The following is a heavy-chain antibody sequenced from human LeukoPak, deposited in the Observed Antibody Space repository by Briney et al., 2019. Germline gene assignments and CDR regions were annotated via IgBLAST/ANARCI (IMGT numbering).Heavy chain of an antibody. CDR3: ARGGYCSGGSCSDY. CDR2: INHSGST. CDR1: GFTFSSHS. D-gene: IGHD2-15*01. J-gene: IGHJ4*02. Sequence: LRLSCVASGFTFSSHSMNWVRQPPGKGLEWIGEINHSGSTNYNPSLKSRVTISVDTSKNQFSLKLSSVTAADTAVYYCARGGYCSGGSCSDYWGQGTLVTVSS. V-gene: IGHV4-34*09.